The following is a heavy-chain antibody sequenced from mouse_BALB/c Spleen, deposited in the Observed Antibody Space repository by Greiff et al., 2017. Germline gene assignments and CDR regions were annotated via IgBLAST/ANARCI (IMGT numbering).Heavy chain of an antibody. CDR3: ARPDGYYWYFDV. CDR1: GYSITSDYA. J-gene: IGHJ1*01. D-gene: IGHD2-3*01. CDR2: ISYSGST. Sequence: EVQLQESGPGLVKPSQSLSLTCTVTGYSITSDYAWNWIRQFPGNKLEWMGYISYSGSTSYNPSLKSRISITRDTSKNQFFLQLNSVTTEDTATYYCARPDGYYWYFDVWGAGTTVTVSS. V-gene: IGHV3-2*02.